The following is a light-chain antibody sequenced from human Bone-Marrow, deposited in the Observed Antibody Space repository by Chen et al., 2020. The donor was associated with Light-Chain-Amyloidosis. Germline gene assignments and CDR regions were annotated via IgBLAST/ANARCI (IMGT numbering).Light chain of an antibody. CDR1: TIGSTS. V-gene: IGLV3-21*02. J-gene: IGLJ3*02. CDR2: DDS. Sequence: SYVLTQPSSVSVAPGQTATIALWGNTIGSTSVHWYQQTPGRAPLLVVYDDSDRPSLIPERLSGSNSGNTATLTVSRVEAGDEADYYWQVWDRGSDRPVFGGGAKLTVL. CDR3: QVWDRGSDRPV.